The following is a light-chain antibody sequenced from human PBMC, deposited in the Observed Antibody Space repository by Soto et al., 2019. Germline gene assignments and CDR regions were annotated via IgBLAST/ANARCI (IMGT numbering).Light chain of an antibody. Sequence: EVVLTQSPATLSLSPGERATLSCRASQTVSSGHLAWYQQKPGQAPRLLISGGTSRATGIPDRFSGSGSGTDFTLTVSRLEPEDFAVYYCQQYVSSPHTFGQGTKLEIK. CDR3: QQYVSSPHT. CDR1: QTVSSGH. V-gene: IGKV3-20*01. CDR2: GGT. J-gene: IGKJ2*01.